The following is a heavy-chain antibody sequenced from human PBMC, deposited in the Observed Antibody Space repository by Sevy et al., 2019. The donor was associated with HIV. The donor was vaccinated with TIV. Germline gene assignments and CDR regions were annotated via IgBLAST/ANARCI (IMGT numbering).Heavy chain of an antibody. Sequence: SETLSLICNVSVGSVSDYYWAWIRQPAGKGLEWIGRFYDGGRFSSAGPSKNNPSLRSRVSMSVATSKNQVSRKVTSVTAADTAVYYCARDGQYGLDVWGQGTTVTVSS. V-gene: IGHV4-4*07. CDR1: VGSVSDYY. J-gene: IGHJ6*02. CDR2: FYDGGRF. CDR3: ARDGQYGLDV.